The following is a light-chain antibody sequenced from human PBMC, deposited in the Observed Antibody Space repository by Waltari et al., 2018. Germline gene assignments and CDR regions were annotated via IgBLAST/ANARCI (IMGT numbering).Light chain of an antibody. V-gene: IGLV2-8*01. J-gene: IGLJ3*02. CDR3: TSYAGKNIPV. CDR2: EVN. CDR1: RSNVGVYNF. Sequence: QSVLTQPPSASGSLGQSVTISCTGARSNVGVYNFVSWYQQHPGKAPKLIIYEVNKPPSGVPYRFSGSKAGNTASLTVSGLLAEDEADYYCTSYAGKNIPVFGGGTNLTVL.